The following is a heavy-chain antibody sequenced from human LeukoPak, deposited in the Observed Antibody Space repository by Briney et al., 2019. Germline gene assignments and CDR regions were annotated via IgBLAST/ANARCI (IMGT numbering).Heavy chain of an antibody. D-gene: IGHD3-3*01. Sequence: PGGSLRLSCAASGFTFGSYWMHWVRQAPGKGLVWVSRINSDGSSTSYADSVKGRFTISRDNAKNTLYLQMNSLRAEDTAVYYCAREGAYDFSTYYGMDVWGQGTTVTVSS. CDR2: INSDGSST. J-gene: IGHJ6*02. CDR3: AREGAYDFSTYYGMDV. CDR1: GFTFGSYW. V-gene: IGHV3-74*01.